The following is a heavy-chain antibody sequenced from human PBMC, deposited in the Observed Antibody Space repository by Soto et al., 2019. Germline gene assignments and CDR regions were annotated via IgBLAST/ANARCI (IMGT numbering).Heavy chain of an antibody. D-gene: IGHD3-16*01. CDR2: IRNKANSYTT. V-gene: IGHV3-72*01. J-gene: IGHJ4*02. CDR3: ASLIGGGTGSDY. CDR1: GFTFSDHY. Sequence: EVQLVESGGGLVQPGGSLRLSCVASGFTFSDHYMDWVRQAPGKGLEWVGRIRNKANSYTTEYAASVKGRFTISRDDSKNSLYLQMNSLKTEDTAVYYCASLIGGGTGSDYWGQGNLVTVSS.